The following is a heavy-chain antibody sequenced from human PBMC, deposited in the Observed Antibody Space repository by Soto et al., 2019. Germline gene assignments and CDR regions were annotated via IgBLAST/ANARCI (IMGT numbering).Heavy chain of an antibody. V-gene: IGHV4-34*01. J-gene: IGHJ4*02. CDR2: INHSGST. Sequence: SETLSLTCAVYGGSFSGYYWSWIRQPPGKGLEWIGEINHSGSTNYNPSLKSRVTISVDTSKNQFSLKLSSVTAADTAVYYCAREDPRDSTGYSAFDYWGQGTLVTSPQ. D-gene: IGHD3-22*01. CDR1: GGSFSGYY. CDR3: AREDPRDSTGYSAFDY.